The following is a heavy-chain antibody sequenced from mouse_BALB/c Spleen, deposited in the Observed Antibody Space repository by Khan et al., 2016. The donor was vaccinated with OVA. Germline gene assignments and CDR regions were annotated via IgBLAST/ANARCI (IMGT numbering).Heavy chain of an antibody. V-gene: IGHV1S56*01. CDR1: GYTFTRYY. D-gene: IGHD2-1*01. CDR2: IYPGNVNT. J-gene: IGHJ4*01. Sequence: QVQLKQSGPELVKPGASVRISCKASGYTFTRYYIHWVKQRPGQGLEWIGWIYPGNVNTDYNEKFKGKATLTADKSSSTAYMQLSSLTSEDSAVYFCARWGGNYPSYAMDYWGQGTSVTVSS. CDR3: ARWGGNYPSYAMDY.